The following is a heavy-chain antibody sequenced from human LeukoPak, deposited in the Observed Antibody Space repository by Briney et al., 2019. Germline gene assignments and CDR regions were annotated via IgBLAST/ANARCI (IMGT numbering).Heavy chain of an antibody. Sequence: GGSLRLSCAASGFTFSSYGMHWVRQAPGKGLEWVAVISYDGSNKYYADSVKGRFTISRDNSKNTLYLQMSSLGAEDTAVYYCAKDVLTVTYYYGMDVWGQGTTVTVSS. D-gene: IGHD4-17*01. CDR2: ISYDGSNK. CDR3: AKDVLTVTYYYGMDV. J-gene: IGHJ6*02. V-gene: IGHV3-30*18. CDR1: GFTFSSYG.